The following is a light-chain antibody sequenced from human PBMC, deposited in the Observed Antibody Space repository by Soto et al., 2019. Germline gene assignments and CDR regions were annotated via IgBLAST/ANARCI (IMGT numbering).Light chain of an antibody. Sequence: ELVLTQSPVTLSLSPGERATLSCRASQSVSSSFLAWYQQKPGQAPGLLIYGASSRATGIPDRFSGSGSGTDFTLTISRLEPEDFAVYYCQQYGSSPTFGQGTKVDI. V-gene: IGKV3-20*01. CDR1: QSVSSSF. J-gene: IGKJ1*01. CDR2: GAS. CDR3: QQYGSSPT.